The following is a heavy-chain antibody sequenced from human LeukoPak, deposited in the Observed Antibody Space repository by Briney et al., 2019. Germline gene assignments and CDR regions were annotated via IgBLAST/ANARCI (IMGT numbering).Heavy chain of an antibody. J-gene: IGHJ4*02. CDR2: INQDGSEK. V-gene: IGHV3-7*01. Sequence: PGGSLRLSCAASGFTFSSYAMCWVRQAPGKGLEWVAIINQDGSEKNYVDSVKGRFTISRDNAKNSLYLQMNSLRGEDTAVYYCVRDRVVGSTQFDYWGQGTLVTVSS. CDR1: GFTFSSYA. CDR3: VRDRVVGSTQFDY. D-gene: IGHD1-26*01.